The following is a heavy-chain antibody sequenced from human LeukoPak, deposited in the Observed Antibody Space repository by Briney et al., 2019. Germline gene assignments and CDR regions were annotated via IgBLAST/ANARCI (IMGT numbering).Heavy chain of an antibody. J-gene: IGHJ4*02. V-gene: IGHV1-2*02. CDR2: INPNSGGT. CDR1: GYTFTGYY. CDR3: ASRGVFDSSSSELGVVDY. Sequence: ASVKVSCKASGYTFTGYYMHWVRQAPGQGLEWMGWINPNSGGTNYAQKFQGRVTMTRDTSISTAYMELSRLRSDDTAVYYCASRGVFDSSSSELGVVDYWCQGTLVTVSS. D-gene: IGHD6-13*01.